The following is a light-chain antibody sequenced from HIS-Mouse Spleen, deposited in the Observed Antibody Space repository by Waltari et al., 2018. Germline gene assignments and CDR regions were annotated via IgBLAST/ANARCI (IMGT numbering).Light chain of an antibody. J-gene: IGLJ3*02. CDR3: SSYAGSNNPWV. V-gene: IGLV2-8*01. CDR2: EVS. Sequence: QSALTQPPSASGSPGQSVTISCTRTSSDVGRDNYVSWYQQHPGKAPKLMIYEVSKRPSGVPDRLSGSKSGNTASLTVSGLQAEDEADYYCSSYAGSNNPWVFGGGTKLTVL. CDR1: SSDVGRDNY.